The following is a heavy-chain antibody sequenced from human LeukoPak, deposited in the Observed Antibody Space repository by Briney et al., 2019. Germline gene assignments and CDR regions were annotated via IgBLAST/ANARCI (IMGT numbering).Heavy chain of an antibody. Sequence: GGSLRLSCAASGFMFSSNWISWVRLAPGKGLEWVANIKEDGTETYYVDSVKGRFTISRDNAKNSLYLQMNSLRVEDTAVYYCAKEGRSLQTYWGQGTLVTVSS. D-gene: IGHD5-24*01. CDR3: AKEGRSLQTY. V-gene: IGHV3-7*03. CDR1: GFMFSSNW. J-gene: IGHJ4*02. CDR2: IKEDGTET.